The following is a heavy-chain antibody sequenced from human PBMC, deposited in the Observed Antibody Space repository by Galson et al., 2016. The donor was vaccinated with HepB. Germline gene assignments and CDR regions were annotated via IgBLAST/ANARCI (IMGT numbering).Heavy chain of an antibody. V-gene: IGHV3-30-3*01. D-gene: IGHD6-25*01. J-gene: IGHJ4*02. Sequence: SLRLSCAASGFNFHSFSMHWVRHTPGKGLESLAIISYDGNRKYVAESVRGRFMISRDNSKNMLYLQMNDPRVEDSALYYCAREAAPLYYLDQWGQGTLVTVSS. CDR3: AREAAPLYYLDQ. CDR1: GFNFHSFS. CDR2: ISYDGNRK.